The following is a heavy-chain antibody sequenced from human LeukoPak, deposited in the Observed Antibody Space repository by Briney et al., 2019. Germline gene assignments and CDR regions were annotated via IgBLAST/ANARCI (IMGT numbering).Heavy chain of an antibody. Sequence: PGGSLRLSCAASGFSISNSAMSWVRQAPGKGLEWVSLIVASSGSTFYADSVKGRFTISRDSSKNTLYLQMSSLRAEDTAIYYCAKDINSDYVRYFQHWGQGTLVTVSS. CDR3: AKDINSDYVRYFQH. V-gene: IGHV3-23*01. CDR1: GFSISNSA. J-gene: IGHJ1*01. CDR2: IVASSGST. D-gene: IGHD4-11*01.